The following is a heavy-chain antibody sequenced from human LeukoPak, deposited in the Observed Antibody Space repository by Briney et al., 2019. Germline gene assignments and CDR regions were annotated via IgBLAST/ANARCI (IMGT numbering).Heavy chain of an antibody. CDR1: GFTFSSYS. Sequence: GGSLRLSCAVSGFTFSSYSMNWVRQAPGKGLEWVSSISSTSTYIYHADSVKGRFTISRDNAKNSLYLQMNSLRAEDTAVYFCAKSRSGSANWALQIFDNWGQGTLVTVSS. CDR3: AKSRSGSANWALQIFDN. J-gene: IGHJ4*02. V-gene: IGHV3-21*03. CDR2: ISSTSTYI. D-gene: IGHD1-1*01.